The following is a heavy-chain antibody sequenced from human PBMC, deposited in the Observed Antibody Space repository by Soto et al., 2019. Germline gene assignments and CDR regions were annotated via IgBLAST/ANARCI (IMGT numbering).Heavy chain of an antibody. CDR1: GGSISSYY. CDR3: ARVPPRPRVTTRGFAFDI. Sequence: PSETLSLTCTVSGGSISSYYWSWIRQPPGKGLEWIGYIYYSGSTNYNPSLKSRVTISVDTSKNQFSLKLSSVTAADTAVYYCARVPPRPRVTTRGFAFDIWGQGTMVTVSS. V-gene: IGHV4-59*01. D-gene: IGHD5-18*01. CDR2: IYYSGST. J-gene: IGHJ3*02.